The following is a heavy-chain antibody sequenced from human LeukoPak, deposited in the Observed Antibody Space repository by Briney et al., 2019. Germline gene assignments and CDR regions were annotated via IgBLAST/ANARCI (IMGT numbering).Heavy chain of an antibody. D-gene: IGHD3-22*01. J-gene: IGHJ4*02. CDR1: GFTFDDYA. CDR2: ISGDGGST. CDR3: AKDIHDRGYGDC. V-gene: IGHV3-43*02. Sequence: GGSLRLSCAASGFTFDDYAMHWVRQAPGKGLEWVSLISGDGGSTYYADSVKGRFTIYKDNSKNSLYLQMNSLRTEDTALYYCAKDIHDRGYGDCWGQGTLVTVSS.